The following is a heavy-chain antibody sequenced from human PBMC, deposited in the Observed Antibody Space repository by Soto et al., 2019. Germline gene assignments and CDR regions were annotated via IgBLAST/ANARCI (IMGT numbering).Heavy chain of an antibody. J-gene: IGHJ6*02. D-gene: IGHD6-13*01. Sequence: QVQLVQSGAEVKKPGASVKVSCKASGYTFTSYGISWVRQAPGQGLEWMGWISAYNGNTNYAQKLQGRVTMTTDTTTSTAYMELRSLRSDDTAVYYCARGRSSWENYYDYGMDVWGQGTTVTVSS. CDR2: ISAYNGNT. V-gene: IGHV1-18*01. CDR1: GYTFTSYG. CDR3: ARGRSSWENYYDYGMDV.